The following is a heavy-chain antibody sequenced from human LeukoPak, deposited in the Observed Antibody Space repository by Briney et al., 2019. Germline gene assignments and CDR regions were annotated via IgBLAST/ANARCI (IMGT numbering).Heavy chain of an antibody. Sequence: GGSLRLSCAASGFTFSSYAMHWVRQAPGKGLEWVAVISYDGSNKYYADSAKGRFTISRDNSKNTLYLQMNSLRAEDTAVYYCARDSLSSRFLYYMDVWGKGTTVTVSS. J-gene: IGHJ6*03. V-gene: IGHV3-30*04. D-gene: IGHD2-2*01. CDR2: ISYDGSNK. CDR1: GFTFSSYA. CDR3: ARDSLSSRFLYYMDV.